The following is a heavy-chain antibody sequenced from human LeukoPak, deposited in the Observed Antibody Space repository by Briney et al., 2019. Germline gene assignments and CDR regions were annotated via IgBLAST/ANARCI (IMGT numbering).Heavy chain of an antibody. D-gene: IGHD3-10*01. CDR3: ARDPPGSGPNFDY. CDR1: GGSISSYY. V-gene: IGHV4-59*01. J-gene: IGHJ4*02. Sequence: SETLSLTCTVSGGSISSYYWSWIRQPPGKGLEWIGYIYNIGSTNYNPSLKSRVTISVDTSKNQFSLKLSSVTAADTAVYYCARDPPGSGPNFDYWGQGTLVTVSS. CDR2: IYNIGST.